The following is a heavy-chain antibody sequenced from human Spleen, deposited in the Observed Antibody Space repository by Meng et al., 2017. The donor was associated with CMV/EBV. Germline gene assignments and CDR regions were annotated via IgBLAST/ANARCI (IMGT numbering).Heavy chain of an antibody. J-gene: IGHJ5*02. CDR1: RRGSCY. Sequence: RRGSCYWGWIRQPPGKGLEWIGYIYYSGSTNYNPSLKGRVTISVNTSKNQFSLKLSSVTAADTAVYYCARVGFTIFGVVIKVDWFDPWGQGTLVTVSS. CDR2: IYYSGST. CDR3: ARVGFTIFGVVIKVDWFDP. D-gene: IGHD3-3*01. V-gene: IGHV4-61*01.